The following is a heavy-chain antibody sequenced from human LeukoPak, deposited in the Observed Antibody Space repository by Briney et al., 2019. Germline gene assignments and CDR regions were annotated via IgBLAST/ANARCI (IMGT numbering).Heavy chain of an antibody. J-gene: IGHJ4*02. CDR2: IIPILGIA. D-gene: IGHD2-15*01. CDR1: GGTFSSYT. Sequence: SVKVPCKASGGTFSSYTISWVRQAPGQGLEWMGRIIPILGIANSAQKFQGRVTINADKSPSTAYMELSSLRAEDTAVYYCATGDCSGGSCYHYWGQGTLVTVST. CDR3: ATGDCSGGSCYHY. V-gene: IGHV1-69*02.